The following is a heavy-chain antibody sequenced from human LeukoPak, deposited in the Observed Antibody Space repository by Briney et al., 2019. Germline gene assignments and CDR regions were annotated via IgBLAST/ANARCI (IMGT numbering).Heavy chain of an antibody. D-gene: IGHD4-17*01. CDR2: IIPIFGTA. CDR1: GYTFTTYY. CDR3: ARAGNLGDYGDYDAFDI. J-gene: IGHJ3*02. Sequence: GASVKVSCKASGYTFTTYYLHWVRQAPGQGLEWMGGIIPIFGTANYAQKFQGRVTITADESTSTAYMELSSLRSEDTAVYYCARAGNLGDYGDYDAFDIWGQGTMVTVSS. V-gene: IGHV1-69*13.